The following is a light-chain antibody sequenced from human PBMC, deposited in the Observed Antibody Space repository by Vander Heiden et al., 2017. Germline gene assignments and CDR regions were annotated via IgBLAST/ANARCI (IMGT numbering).Light chain of an antibody. CDR2: QVS. J-gene: IGKJ2*01. V-gene: IGKV2-30*02. Sequence: DVVMSQSPLSLPVTLGQPASISCRSSQSLVHSDGNTYVKWFHQSPGQSPRRIIYQVSSRDSGVPDRFSGSWSGTDFTLKISGMEADYVVFYFCLHITHCPFTFGQGTRLEIK. CDR1: QSLVHSDGNTY. CDR3: LHITHCPFT.